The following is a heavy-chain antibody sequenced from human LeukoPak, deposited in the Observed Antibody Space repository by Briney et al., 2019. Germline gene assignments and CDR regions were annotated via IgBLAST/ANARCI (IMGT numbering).Heavy chain of an antibody. CDR3: ARDGYYGSGSHTAYFDY. J-gene: IGHJ4*02. V-gene: IGHV4-59*01. D-gene: IGHD3-10*01. Sequence: PSETLSLTCTVSGGSISSYYWSWIRQPPGKGLEWIAYIYYSGSTNYNPSLKSRVTISVDTSKNQFSLKLSSVTAADTAVYYCARDGYYGSGSHTAYFDYWDQGTLVTVSS. CDR2: IYYSGST. CDR1: GGSISSYY.